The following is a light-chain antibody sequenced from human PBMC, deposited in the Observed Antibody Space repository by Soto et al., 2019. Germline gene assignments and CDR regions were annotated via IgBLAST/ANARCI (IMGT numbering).Light chain of an antibody. V-gene: IGKV3-11*01. J-gene: IGKJ5*01. Sequence: EIVLTQSPATLSMSPGERATLSCRASESVSTYLAWFQQKPGQAPRLLISDASNRATGIPDRFSGSGSGTDFTLTISSLEPEDFAVYYCHQRQYWPPITFGQGTRLEIK. CDR2: DAS. CDR1: ESVSTY. CDR3: HQRQYWPPIT.